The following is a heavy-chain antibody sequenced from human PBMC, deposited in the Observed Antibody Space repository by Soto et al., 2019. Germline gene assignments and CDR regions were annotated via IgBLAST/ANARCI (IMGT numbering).Heavy chain of an antibody. CDR1: GYTFNTYG. V-gene: IGHV1-18*01. J-gene: IGHJ6*02. D-gene: IGHD4-17*01. Sequence: QVQLVQSGAEVKKPGASVKVSCKASGYTFNTYGTTWVRQAPGQGLEWMGWISAYNGNTNYTQKFQGRVTMTTDTSTSTAYMELRSLRSDDTAVYYCARSPPTTTVTTAQYYFYNLDVWGQGTTVTVSS. CDR3: ARSPPTTTVTTAQYYFYNLDV. CDR2: ISAYNGNT.